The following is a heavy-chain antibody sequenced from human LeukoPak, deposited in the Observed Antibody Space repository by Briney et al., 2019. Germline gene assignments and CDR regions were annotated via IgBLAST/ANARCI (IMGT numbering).Heavy chain of an antibody. CDR3: ARDRAHYYDSSGYYGD. J-gene: IGHJ4*02. D-gene: IGHD3-22*01. CDR2: INPNSGGT. V-gene: IGHV1-2*02. Sequence: ASVKVSCKASGYTFTGYYMHWVRQAPGQGLEWMGWINPNSGGTNYAQKFQGRVTMTRDTSISTAYMELSRLRSDDTAVYYCARDRAHYYDSSGYYGDWGQGTLVTVSS. CDR1: GYTFTGYY.